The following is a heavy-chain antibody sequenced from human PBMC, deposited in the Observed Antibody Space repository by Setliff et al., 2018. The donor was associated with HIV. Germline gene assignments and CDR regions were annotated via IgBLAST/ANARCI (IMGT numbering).Heavy chain of an antibody. D-gene: IGHD7-27*01. V-gene: IGHV3-73*01. CDR2: IRSRGNSYAT. CDR1: AFTFSGSA. Sequence: PGGSLRLSCAASAFTFSGSAMHWVRQAPGKGLEWVGRIRSRGNSYATEYAASVKGRFTISRDDSKHTAYLQMNSLKTEDTAVYYCASLRTGAAYFFDHWGQGTLVTVSS. CDR3: ASLRTGAAYFFDH. J-gene: IGHJ4*02.